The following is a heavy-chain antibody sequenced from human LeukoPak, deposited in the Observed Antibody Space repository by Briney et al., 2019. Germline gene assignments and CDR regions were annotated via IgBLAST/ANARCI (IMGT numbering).Heavy chain of an antibody. CDR2: INPSGGST. V-gene: IGHV1-46*01. CDR3: ARVGDYYVDWFDP. CDR1: GYTFTSYY. D-gene: IGHD3-22*01. J-gene: IGHJ5*02. Sequence: ASVKVSCKASGYTFTSYYMHWVRQAPGQGLEWMGIINPSGGSTSYAQKFQGRVTMTRDTSISTAYMELSRLRSDDTAVYYCARVGDYYVDWFDPWGQGTLVTVSS.